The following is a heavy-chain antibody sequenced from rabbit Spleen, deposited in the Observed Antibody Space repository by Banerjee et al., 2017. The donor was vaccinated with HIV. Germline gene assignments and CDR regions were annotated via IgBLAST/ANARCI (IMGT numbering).Heavy chain of an antibody. CDR2: IYAGSSGNT. D-gene: IGHD6-1*01. V-gene: IGHV1S40*01. CDR3: AKDTLYNSGNSYGWGLNL. Sequence: QSLEESGGDLVKPGASLTLTCKASGFDFSSNAMCWVRQAPGKGLEWIACIYAGSSGNTYYASWAKGRFTISKTSSTTVTLQMTSLTAADTATYFCAKDTLYNSGNSYGWGLNLWGPGTLVT. CDR1: GFDFSSNA. J-gene: IGHJ4*01.